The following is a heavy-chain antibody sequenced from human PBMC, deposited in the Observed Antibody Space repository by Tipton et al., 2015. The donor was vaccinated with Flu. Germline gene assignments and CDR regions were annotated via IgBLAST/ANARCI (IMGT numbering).Heavy chain of an antibody. D-gene: IGHD4-11*01. J-gene: IGHJ5*02. CDR1: TVSINSPEYY. CDR2: TFHSGNT. V-gene: IGHV4-38-2*02. CDR3: ARRDYSNYVSEPKNWFDP. Sequence: TLSLTCSISTVSINSPEYYWGWIRQPPGKGLEWIGNTFHSGNTYLNPSLKSRVTISIDTSKNQFSLKLSSVTATDTAVYYCARRDYSNYVSEPKNWFDPWGQGALVTVSS.